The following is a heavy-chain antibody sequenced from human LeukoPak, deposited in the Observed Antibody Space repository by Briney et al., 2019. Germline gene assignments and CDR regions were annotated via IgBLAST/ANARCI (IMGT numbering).Heavy chain of an antibody. Sequence: ASVKVSCKASGYTFTSYDINWVRQATGQGLEWMGWMNPNSGNTGYAQKFQGRVTITRNTSISTAYMELSSLRSEDTAVYYCARGRAAYYDFWGDHVGYYFDYWGQGTLVTVSS. CDR2: MNPNSGNT. CDR3: ARGRAAYYDFWGDHVGYYFDY. CDR1: GYTFTSYD. V-gene: IGHV1-8*03. J-gene: IGHJ4*02. D-gene: IGHD3-3*01.